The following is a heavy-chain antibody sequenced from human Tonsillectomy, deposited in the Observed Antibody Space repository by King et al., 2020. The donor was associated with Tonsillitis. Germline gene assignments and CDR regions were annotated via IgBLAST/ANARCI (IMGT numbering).Heavy chain of an antibody. V-gene: IGHV4-34*01. CDR2: INHSGST. D-gene: IGHD6-19*01. Sequence: VQLQQWGAGLLKPSETLSLTCAVYGGSFSGYYWSWIRQPPGKGLEWIGEINHSGSTNYNPSLKSRVTISVDTAKNQFSLKLSSVTAADTAVYYCARVQKNRVIAVAKRAPHDYRGQGTLVTGSA. CDR1: GGSFSGYY. J-gene: IGHJ4*02. CDR3: ARVQKNRVIAVAKRAPHDY.